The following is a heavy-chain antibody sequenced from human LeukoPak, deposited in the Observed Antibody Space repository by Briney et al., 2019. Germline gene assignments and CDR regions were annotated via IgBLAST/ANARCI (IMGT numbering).Heavy chain of an antibody. CDR2: ISAYNGNT. V-gene: IGHV1-18*01. D-gene: IGHD3-9*01. CDR1: GYTFISYG. Sequence: ASVKVSCKASGYTFISYGINWVRLAPGQGLEWMGWISAYNGNTNYAQKLQGRVTMTTDPSTSTAYMELRSLRSDDTAVYYCARDLVNHDINWFDPWGQGTLVTVYS. CDR3: ARDLVNHDINWFDP. J-gene: IGHJ5*02.